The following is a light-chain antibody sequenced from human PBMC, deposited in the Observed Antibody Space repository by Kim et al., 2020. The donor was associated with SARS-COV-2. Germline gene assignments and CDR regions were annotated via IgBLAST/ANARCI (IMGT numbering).Light chain of an antibody. CDR3: QVWDSSSDHVV. V-gene: IGLV3-21*04. CDR1: NIGSKG. J-gene: IGLJ2*01. CDR2: YDS. Sequence: APGKTARITCEGNNIGSKGVHWYQQKPGQAPVLVIYYDSDRPSGIPERFSGSNSGNTATLTISRVEAGDEADYYCQVWDSSSDHVVFGGGTQLTVL.